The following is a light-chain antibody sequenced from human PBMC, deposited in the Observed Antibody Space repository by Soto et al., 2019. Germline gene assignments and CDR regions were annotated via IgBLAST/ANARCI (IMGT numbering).Light chain of an antibody. Sequence: QSVLTQPPSASGSPGQSVTISCTGTSSDVGGYNYVSWYQQHPGKAPKLMIYEVSKRPSGVPDRFSGSKSGNTASLTVSGLQAEDEADYYCSSYAGSSNFRVXGTGTRSPA. CDR3: SSYAGSSNFRV. V-gene: IGLV2-8*01. CDR1: SSDVGGYNY. CDR2: EVS. J-gene: IGLJ1*01.